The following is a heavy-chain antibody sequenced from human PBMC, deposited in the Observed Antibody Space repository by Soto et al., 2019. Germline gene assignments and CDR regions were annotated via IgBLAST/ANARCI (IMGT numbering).Heavy chain of an antibody. CDR3: AREEDRGYDWDGLGY. CDR2: IKQDGSEK. J-gene: IGHJ4*02. Sequence: EVQLVESGGGLVQPGGSLRLSCAASGFTFSSYWMSWVRQAPGKGLEWVANIKQDGSEKYYVDSVKGRFTISRDNAKNSLYLQMNSLRAEDTAVYYCAREEDRGYDWDGLGYWGQGTLVTVSS. CDR1: GFTFSSYW. D-gene: IGHD5-12*01. V-gene: IGHV3-7*01.